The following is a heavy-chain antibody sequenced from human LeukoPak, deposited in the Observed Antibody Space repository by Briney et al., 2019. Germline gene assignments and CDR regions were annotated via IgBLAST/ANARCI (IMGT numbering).Heavy chain of an antibody. Sequence: ASVKVSCKASGYTFTNYTINWVRLAPGQGLEWMGWISAYNGNTNYAQKLQGRVTMTTDTSTSTAYMELRSLRSDDTAVYYCARPLGRGNDDAFDIWGQGTMVTVSS. D-gene: IGHD3-10*01. CDR2: ISAYNGNT. J-gene: IGHJ3*02. CDR1: GYTFTNYT. V-gene: IGHV1-18*01. CDR3: ARPLGRGNDDAFDI.